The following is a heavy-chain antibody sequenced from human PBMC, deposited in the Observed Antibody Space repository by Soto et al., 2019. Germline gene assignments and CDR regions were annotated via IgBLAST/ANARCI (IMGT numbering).Heavy chain of an antibody. CDR3: ARGGLLGFRYSHPWFDP. Sequence: GASVKVSCKASGGTFSSYAISWVRQAPGQGLEWMGGIIPIFGTANYAQKFQGRVTITADESTSTAYMELSSLRSEDTAVYYCARGGLLGFRYSHPWFDPWGQVTLVTVSS. CDR1: GGTFSSYA. V-gene: IGHV1-69*13. CDR2: IIPIFGTA. J-gene: IGHJ5*02. D-gene: IGHD2-15*01.